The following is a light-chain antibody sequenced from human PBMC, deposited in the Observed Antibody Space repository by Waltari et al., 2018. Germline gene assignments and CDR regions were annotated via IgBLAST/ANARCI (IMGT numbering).Light chain of an antibody. Sequence: DIQMTQSPSSLSASVGDRVTITCRASQSISNYLYWYQQKPGKAPNLLIYAASTLQSGVPSRFSGSGSGTDFTLTIGSLQPEDFATYYCQQSHTTPWTFGQGTKEEI. CDR1: QSISNY. V-gene: IGKV1-39*01. J-gene: IGKJ1*01. CDR3: QQSHTTPWT. CDR2: AAS.